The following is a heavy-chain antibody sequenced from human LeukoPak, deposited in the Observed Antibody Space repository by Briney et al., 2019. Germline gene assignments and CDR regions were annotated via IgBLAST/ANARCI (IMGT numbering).Heavy chain of an antibody. CDR2: NFSSGES. J-gene: IGHJ4*02. CDR1: GGSLTSYY. V-gene: IGHV4-59*01. CDR3: ARGGGGPMWSGHYRLFDF. Sequence: PSETLSLTCTVSGGSLTSYYWSWVRQSPGKGLEWIGSNFSSGESSYNPSLKSRLTISVDTTQNQFSLRLTSVTAADVAVYFCARGGGGPMWSGHYRLFDFWGQGTLITVSS. D-gene: IGHD3-3*01.